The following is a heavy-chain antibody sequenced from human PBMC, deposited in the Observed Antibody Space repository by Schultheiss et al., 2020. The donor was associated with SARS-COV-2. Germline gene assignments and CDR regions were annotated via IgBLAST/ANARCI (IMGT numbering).Heavy chain of an antibody. D-gene: IGHD3-10*01. V-gene: IGHV3-23*01. CDR1: GFTFSSYA. CDR2: ISGSGGST. J-gene: IGHJ6*02. CDR3: AKAEDGYYYHGMDV. Sequence: GGSLRLSCAASGFTFSSYAMSWVRQAPGKGLEWVSAISGSGGSTYYADSVKGRFTISRDNANTLSLQMDRLTVEDTAVYYCAKAEDGYYYHGMDVWGQGTTVTVSS.